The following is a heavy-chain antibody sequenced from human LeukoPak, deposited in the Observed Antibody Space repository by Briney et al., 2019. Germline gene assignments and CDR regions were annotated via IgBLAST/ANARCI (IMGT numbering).Heavy chain of an antibody. J-gene: IGHJ4*02. CDR3: ARDGFFTNGGRFDY. Sequence: GGSLRLSCAASGFTFTHYAMHWVRQTPGKGLEWVAVIFYDGTIQYYSDSVRGRLIVSRDNPKNTLYLQMNSLRAEDTAVYYCARDGFFTNGGRFDYWGQGTLITVSS. D-gene: IGHD2-8*01. CDR2: IFYDGTIQ. V-gene: IGHV3-30*03. CDR1: GFTFTHYA.